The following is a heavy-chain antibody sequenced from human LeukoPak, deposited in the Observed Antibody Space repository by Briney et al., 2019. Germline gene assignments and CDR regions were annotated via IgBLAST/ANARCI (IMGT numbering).Heavy chain of an antibody. CDR2: ISGSSGII. CDR3: ARGFTYYESSGQVPFDY. CDR1: GFTFNTYT. V-gene: IGHV3-48*01. D-gene: IGHD3-22*01. J-gene: IGHJ4*02. Sequence: GGSLRLSCAASGFTFNTYTMNWVRQAPGKGLEWVSYISGSSGIIDYADSVRGRFTISRDNAKNSLYLQMNSLRAEDTAVYYCARGFTYYESSGQVPFDYWGQGTLVTVSS.